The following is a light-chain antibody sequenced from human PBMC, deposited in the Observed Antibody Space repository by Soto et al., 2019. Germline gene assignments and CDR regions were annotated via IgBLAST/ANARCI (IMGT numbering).Light chain of an antibody. CDR3: QQYDGSPIT. J-gene: IGKJ5*01. CDR2: SVS. V-gene: IGKV3-20*01. CDR1: QSVRSN. Sequence: EVVMTQSPATLSVSPGERVTLSCRASQSVRSNLAWYQQKPGQAPRLLISSVSKRATGIPDRFSGGGSGTDFTLTISRVEPEDFALYICQQYDGSPITFGQGTRLEIK.